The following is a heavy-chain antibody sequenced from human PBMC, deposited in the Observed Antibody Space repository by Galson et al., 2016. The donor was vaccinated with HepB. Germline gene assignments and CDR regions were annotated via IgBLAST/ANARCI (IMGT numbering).Heavy chain of an antibody. CDR3: AKDPNGDYIGAYDS. Sequence: SLRLSCAASGLTLSSYAVTWVRQAPGKGLEWVSTISGSGNSILYGDSVKGRFTISRDNSNNIVYLQMNSLRAEDTALYYCAKDPNGDYIGAYDSWGQGTLVTVSS. CDR1: GLTLSSYA. D-gene: IGHD4-17*01. V-gene: IGHV3-23*01. CDR2: ISGSGNSI. J-gene: IGHJ4*02.